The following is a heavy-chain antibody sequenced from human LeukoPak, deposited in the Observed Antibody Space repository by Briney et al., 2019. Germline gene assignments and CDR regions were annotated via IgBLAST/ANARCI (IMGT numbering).Heavy chain of an antibody. J-gene: IGHJ4*02. CDR3: AKVGDGDYVTAFDY. CDR2: ISYDGSNK. CDR1: GFTFSNYA. V-gene: IGHV3-30*04. Sequence: GGSLRLSCSASGFTFSNYAMNWFRQAPGKGLEWVAVISYDGSNKYYADSVKGRFTISRDNSKNTLYLQMNSLRAEDTAVYYCAKVGDGDYVTAFDYWGQGTLVTVSS. D-gene: IGHD4-17*01.